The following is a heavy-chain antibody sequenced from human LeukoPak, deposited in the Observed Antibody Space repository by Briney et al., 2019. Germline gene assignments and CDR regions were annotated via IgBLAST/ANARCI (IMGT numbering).Heavy chain of an antibody. Sequence: SETLSLTCSVSTDSTNTYYWSWIRQSPGKGLEWIGHIYQTGSTDYSPSFRSRVTISRDMSKKEFSLKLTSVTVADTAMYYCVRLRWELMAPYFDHWGQGAFVIVSS. CDR3: VRLRWELMAPYFDH. CDR2: IYQTGST. J-gene: IGHJ4*02. D-gene: IGHD1-26*01. CDR1: TDSTNTYY. V-gene: IGHV4-59*01.